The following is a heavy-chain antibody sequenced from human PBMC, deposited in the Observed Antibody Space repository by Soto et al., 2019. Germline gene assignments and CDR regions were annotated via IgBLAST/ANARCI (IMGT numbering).Heavy chain of an antibody. V-gene: IGHV4-59*08. CDR3: ARRYGSCFDY. Sequence: QVQLQESGPGLVKPSETLSLTCTVSGGSISSYYWSWIRQPPGTGLEWIGYIYYSGSTNYNPSLXSRVSIXXDTSKNQFSLKLSSVTAADTAVYYCARRYGSCFDYWGQGTLVTVSS. J-gene: IGHJ4*02. CDR1: GGSISSYY. CDR2: IYYSGST. D-gene: IGHD5-18*01.